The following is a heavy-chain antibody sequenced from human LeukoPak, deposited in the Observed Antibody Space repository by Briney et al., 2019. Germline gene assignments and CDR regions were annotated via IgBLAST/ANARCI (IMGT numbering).Heavy chain of an antibody. Sequence: PGGSLRLSCAASGFTVSSNYMSWVRQAPGKGLEWVSVIYSGGSTYYADSVKGRFTISRDNAKNSLYLQMNSLRAEDAAVYYCARDRAARPFNDAFDIWGQGTMVTVSS. D-gene: IGHD6-6*01. J-gene: IGHJ3*02. V-gene: IGHV3-53*01. CDR1: GFTVSSNY. CDR2: IYSGGST. CDR3: ARDRAARPFNDAFDI.